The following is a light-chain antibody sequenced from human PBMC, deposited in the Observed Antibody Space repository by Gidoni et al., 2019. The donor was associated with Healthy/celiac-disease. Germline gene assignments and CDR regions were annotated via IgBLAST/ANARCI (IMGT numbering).Light chain of an antibody. CDR2: DAS. J-gene: IGKJ2*01. CDR3: QQYNSYSMYT. CDR1: QSISSW. Sequence: DIQMTQSPSTLSASVGDRVTITCRASQSISSWLAWYQQKPGKAPKLLIYDASSLESGVPSRFSGSGSGTEFTLTISSLQPDDFATYCCQQYNSYSMYTFGQGTKLEIK. V-gene: IGKV1-5*01.